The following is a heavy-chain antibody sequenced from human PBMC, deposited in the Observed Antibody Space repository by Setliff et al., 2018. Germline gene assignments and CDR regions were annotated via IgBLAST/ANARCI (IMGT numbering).Heavy chain of an antibody. CDR2: IYFGGNT. CDR3: ARDASASDGRNAFDI. J-gene: IGHJ3*02. V-gene: IGHV4-39*07. CDR1: GGSISDNGYF. D-gene: IGHD1-26*01. Sequence: SETLSLTCTVPGGSISDNGYFWGWVRQPPGKGLEWIGNIYFGGNTYFNPSFKSRVTMSIVTSNSQFSLKLSSVTAADTAIYYCARDASASDGRNAFDIWGQGTMVTVSS.